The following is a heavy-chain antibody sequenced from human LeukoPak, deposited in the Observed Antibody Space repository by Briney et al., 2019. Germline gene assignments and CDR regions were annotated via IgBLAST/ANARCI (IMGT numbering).Heavy chain of an antibody. J-gene: IGHJ6*03. D-gene: IGHD3-3*01. CDR3: ARDRGTEYYDFWSGYYIGYYYMDV. CDR2: INPNRGGT. Sequence: ASVKVSCKASGYTFTGYYMHWVRQAPGQGLEWMGWINPNRGGTNYAQKFQGRVTMTRDTSISTAYMELSRLRSDDTAVYYCARDRGTEYYDFWSGYYIGYYYMDVWGKGTTVTVSS. V-gene: IGHV1-2*02. CDR1: GYTFTGYY.